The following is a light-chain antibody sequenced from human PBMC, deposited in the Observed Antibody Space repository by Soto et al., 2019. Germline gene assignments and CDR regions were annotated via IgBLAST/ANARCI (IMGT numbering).Light chain of an antibody. V-gene: IGKV3-15*01. CDR3: QQYNDLPRT. CDR2: EGS. Sequence: EIVMTQSPATLSVSPGERATLSCRASQSIGIHLAWYQQKPGQAPSLLIYEGSTRATGVPARFSGSGSGTDFTLTISSLQSVDFAVYSCQQYNDLPRTFGQGTKVDI. J-gene: IGKJ1*01. CDR1: QSIGIH.